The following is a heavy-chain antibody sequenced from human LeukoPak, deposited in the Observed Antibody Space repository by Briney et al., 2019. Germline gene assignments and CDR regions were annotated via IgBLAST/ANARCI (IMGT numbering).Heavy chain of an antibody. CDR1: GFTFSSYW. V-gene: IGHV3-7*01. Sequence: PGGSLRLSCAASGFTFSSYWMSWVRQAPGKGLEWVANIKQDGSEKYYVDSVKGRFTISRDNAKNSLYLQMNSLRAEDTAVYYCESLSYGDYVDYWGQGTLVTVSS. CDR3: ESLSYGDYVDY. J-gene: IGHJ4*02. CDR2: IKQDGSEK. D-gene: IGHD4-17*01.